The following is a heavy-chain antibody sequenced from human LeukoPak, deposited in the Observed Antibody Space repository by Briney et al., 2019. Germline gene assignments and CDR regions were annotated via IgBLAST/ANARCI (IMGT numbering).Heavy chain of an antibody. Sequence: ASVKVSCKASGYTFTGYYLHWVRQAPGQGLEWMGWINPNSGGTNYAQKFQGRVTMTRDTSISTVYMELSRLTSDDTAVYYCASRGGYDFYYFDCWGQGTLVTVSP. V-gene: IGHV1-2*02. CDR1: GYTFTGYY. CDR2: INPNSGGT. CDR3: ASRGGYDFYYFDC. J-gene: IGHJ4*02. D-gene: IGHD5-12*01.